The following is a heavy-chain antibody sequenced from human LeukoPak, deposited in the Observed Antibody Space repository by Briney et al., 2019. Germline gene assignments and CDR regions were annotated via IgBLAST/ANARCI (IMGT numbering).Heavy chain of an antibody. CDR2: ISSSSSTI. D-gene: IGHD2-2*01. V-gene: IGHV3-48*01. CDR3: ARSRVPAAMGWDAFDI. Sequence: PGGSLRLSCAASGFTFSSYSMNWVGQAPGKGLEWVSYISSSSSTIYYADSVKGRFTISRDNAKNSLYLQMNSLRAEDTAVYYCARSRVPAAMGWDAFDIWGQGTMVSVSS. CDR1: GFTFSSYS. J-gene: IGHJ3*02.